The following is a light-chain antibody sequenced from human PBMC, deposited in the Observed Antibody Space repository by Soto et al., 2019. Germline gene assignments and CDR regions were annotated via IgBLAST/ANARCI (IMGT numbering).Light chain of an antibody. CDR3: SSYTCSSTYV. CDR1: SSDVGNYNR. CDR2: EVS. V-gene: IGLV2-18*02. J-gene: IGLJ1*01. Sequence: QSALTQPPSVSGSPGQSVTISCTGTSSDVGNYNRASWYQQPPGTAPKVIIYEVSNRPSGVPDRFSGSKSGNTASLTISGLQAEDEADYYCSSYTCSSTYVFGTGTKLTVL.